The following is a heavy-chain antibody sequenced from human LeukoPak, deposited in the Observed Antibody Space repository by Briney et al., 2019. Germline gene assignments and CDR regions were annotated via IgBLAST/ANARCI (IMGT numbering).Heavy chain of an antibody. CDR1: GFTFSSYS. J-gene: IGHJ3*02. Sequence: PGGSLRLSCAASGFTFSSYSMNWVRQAPGKGLEWVSSISSSSSYIYYADSVKGRFTISRDNAKNSLYLQMNSLRAEDTAVYYCARDQAVAGSDAFDIWGQGTMVTVSS. CDR3: ARDQAVAGSDAFDI. V-gene: IGHV3-21*01. D-gene: IGHD6-19*01. CDR2: ISSSSSYI.